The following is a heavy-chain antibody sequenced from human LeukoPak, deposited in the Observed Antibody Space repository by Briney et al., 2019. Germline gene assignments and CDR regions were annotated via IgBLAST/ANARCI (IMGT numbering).Heavy chain of an antibody. CDR1: GFTFSSYA. D-gene: IGHD1-14*01. J-gene: IGHJ4*02. Sequence: PGGSLRLSCAASGFTFSSYAMSWVRQAPGKGLEWVSSFSGSGGRTYYADSVKGRFTISRDNSKNTLYLQMNSLRAEDTAVYYCAKNRLGARDYFDSWGQGTLVTVSS. V-gene: IGHV3-23*01. CDR3: AKNRLGARDYFDS. CDR2: FSGSGGRT.